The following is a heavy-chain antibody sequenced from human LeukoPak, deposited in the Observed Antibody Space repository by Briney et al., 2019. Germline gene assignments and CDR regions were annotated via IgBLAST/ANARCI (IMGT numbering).Heavy chain of an antibody. V-gene: IGHV4-59*01. CDR1: GGSISSYY. Sequence: SETLSLTCTVSGGSISSYYWSWIRQPPGKGLEWIGYISYSGSTNYNPSLKSRVTISVDTSRNRFSLKLSSVTAADTAVYYYARGRLGGSGSYYNVLDYWGQGTLVTVSS. J-gene: IGHJ4*02. CDR2: ISYSGST. CDR3: ARGRLGGSGSYYNVLDY. D-gene: IGHD3-10*01.